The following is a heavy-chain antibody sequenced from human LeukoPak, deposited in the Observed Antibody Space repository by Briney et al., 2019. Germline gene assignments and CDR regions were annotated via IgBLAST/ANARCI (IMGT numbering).Heavy chain of an antibody. CDR3: ARDAKYYFGSRTYFFFEY. CDR1: DDSLSTYF. V-gene: IGHV4-4*07. D-gene: IGHD3-10*01. CDR2: VHSSGTT. J-gene: IGHJ4*02. Sequence: SETLSLTCTVSDDSLSTYFWSWIWQPAGKGLEWIGHVHSSGTTDYSPSLKSRVTMSIDTSKNQFSLELSSVTAADTAIYYCARDAKYYFGSRTYFFFEYWGQGTLLTVSS.